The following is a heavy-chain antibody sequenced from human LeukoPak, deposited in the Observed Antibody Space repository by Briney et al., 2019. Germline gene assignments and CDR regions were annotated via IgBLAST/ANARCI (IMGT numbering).Heavy chain of an antibody. CDR3: ARGNYLYCGGDCSRGAFDI. V-gene: IGHV4-34*01. CDR1: GGSFSGYY. J-gene: IGHJ3*02. CDR2: INHSGST. D-gene: IGHD2-21*02. Sequence: PSETLSLTGAVYGGSFSGYYWSWIRQRPGKGLEWIGEINHSGSTNYNPSLKSRVTISVDTSKNQFSLKLSSVTAADTAVYYCARGNYLYCGGDCSRGAFDIWGQGTMVTVSS.